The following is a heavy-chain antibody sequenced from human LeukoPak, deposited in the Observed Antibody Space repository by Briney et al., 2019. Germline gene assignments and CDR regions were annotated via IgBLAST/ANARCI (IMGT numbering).Heavy chain of an antibody. CDR2: IYYSGST. Sequence: PSETLSLTCTVSGGSISSSSYYWGWIRQPPGKGLEWIGSIYYSGSTYYNPSLKSRVTISVDTSKNQFSLKLSSVTAADTAVYYCARHIHDSSGYYLGGARYYYYYGMDVWGQGTTVTVSS. D-gene: IGHD3-22*01. CDR1: GGSISSSSYY. J-gene: IGHJ6*02. CDR3: ARHIHDSSGYYLGGARYYYYYGMDV. V-gene: IGHV4-39*01.